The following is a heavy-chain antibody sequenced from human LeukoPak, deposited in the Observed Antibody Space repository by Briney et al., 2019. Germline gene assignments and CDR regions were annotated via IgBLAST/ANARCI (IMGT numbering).Heavy chain of an antibody. CDR3: ARHSLSSSGWYVDY. J-gene: IGHJ4*02. CDR1: GGSINSTTYY. CDR2: IYYSGST. D-gene: IGHD6-19*01. V-gene: IGHV4-39*01. Sequence: PSETLSLTCIVSGGSINSTTYYWGYIRQPPGKGLEWIGSIYYSGSTYYNSSLKSRVTISVDTSKNHFSLKLSSMTAADTAVYYCARHSLSSSGWYVDYWGQGTLVTVSS.